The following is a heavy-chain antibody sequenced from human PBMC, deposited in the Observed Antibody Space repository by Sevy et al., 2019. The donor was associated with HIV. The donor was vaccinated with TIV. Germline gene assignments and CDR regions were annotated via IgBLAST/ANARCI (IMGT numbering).Heavy chain of an antibody. V-gene: IGHV1-69*06. Sequence: SVKGSCKASGGTFSSYAISWVRQAPGQGLEWMGGIIPIFGTANYAQKFQGRVTITADKSTSTAYMELSSLRSEDTAVYYCARSKGVVTGTTRSAFDIWGQGTMVTVSS. D-gene: IGHD1-7*01. CDR3: ARSKGVVTGTTRSAFDI. CDR2: IIPIFGTA. J-gene: IGHJ3*02. CDR1: GGTFSSYA.